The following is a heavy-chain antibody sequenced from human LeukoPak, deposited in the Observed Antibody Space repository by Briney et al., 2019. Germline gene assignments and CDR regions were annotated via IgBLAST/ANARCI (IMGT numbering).Heavy chain of an antibody. Sequence: AGGSLRLSCAASGFTFDDYAMHWVRQAQGKGLEWVSGISWNSGSIGYADSVKGRFTISRDNAKNSLYLQMNSLRAEDTALYYCAKGPGMATVKRYLDYWGQGTLVTVSS. CDR3: AKGPGMATVKRYLDY. CDR1: GFTFDDYA. J-gene: IGHJ4*02. CDR2: ISWNSGSI. D-gene: IGHD5-24*01. V-gene: IGHV3-9*01.